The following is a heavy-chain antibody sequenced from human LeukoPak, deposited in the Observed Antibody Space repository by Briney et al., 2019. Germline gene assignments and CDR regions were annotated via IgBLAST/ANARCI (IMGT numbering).Heavy chain of an antibody. D-gene: IGHD1-26*01. J-gene: IGHJ4*02. V-gene: IGHV3-74*01. CDR3: ARDSRWYNGRYYDEGIDY. Sequence: GGSLRLSCAASGFTFSSYRMHWVRQVPGKGLVWVSRINSDGSDMSYADSVKGRFTISRDNAKNTVYLQMNSLRVEDTALYYCARDSRWYNGRYYDEGIDYWGQGTLVTVSS. CDR2: INSDGSDM. CDR1: GFTFSSYR.